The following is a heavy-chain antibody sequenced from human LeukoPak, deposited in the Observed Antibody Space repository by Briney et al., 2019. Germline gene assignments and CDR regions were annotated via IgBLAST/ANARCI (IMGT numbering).Heavy chain of an antibody. CDR3: AKDLGPVAYPGGWFDP. J-gene: IGHJ5*02. V-gene: IGHV3-9*01. CDR1: GFTCDDYA. Sequence: GGYLRLSGAASGFTCDDYAMHWVGQAPGKGLEGVAGISWNSGSIGYADSVKGRFTISRDNAKNSLYLQMNSLRAEDTALYYCAKDLGPVAYPGGWFDPWGQGTLVTVSS. D-gene: IGHD2-2*02. CDR2: ISWNSGSI.